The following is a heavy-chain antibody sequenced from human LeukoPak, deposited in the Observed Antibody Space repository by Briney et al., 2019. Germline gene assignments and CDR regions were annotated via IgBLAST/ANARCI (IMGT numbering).Heavy chain of an antibody. CDR2: ISYSGST. CDR1: GGSISSSDYY. Sequence: SETLPLTCTVSGGSISSSDYYWGWIRQPPGKGLEWIGNISYSGSTYYNPSLKSRVTISVDTSKNQFSLKLSSVTAADTAVYYCARRGTYYDFWSGMGALGYFDYWGQGTLVTVSS. CDR3: ARRGTYYDFWSGMGALGYFDY. V-gene: IGHV4-39*01. J-gene: IGHJ4*02. D-gene: IGHD3-3*01.